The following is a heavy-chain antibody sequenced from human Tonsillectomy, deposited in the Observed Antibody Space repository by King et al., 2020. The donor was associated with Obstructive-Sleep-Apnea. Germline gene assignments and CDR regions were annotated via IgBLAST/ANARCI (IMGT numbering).Heavy chain of an antibody. V-gene: IGHV3-23*04. CDR2: ISGSGGST. D-gene: IGHD4-17*01. J-gene: IGHJ6*02. Sequence: VQLVESGGGLVKPGGSLRLSCAVSGFTFSNHAMNWVRQAPGKGLEWVSAISGSGGSTYYADSVKGRFTISRDNSNNTLYLEMHSLRAEDTAVYFCAKDQYADSPVGYYGMDVWGQGTTVTVSS. CDR3: AKDQYADSPVGYYGMDV. CDR1: GFTFSNHA.